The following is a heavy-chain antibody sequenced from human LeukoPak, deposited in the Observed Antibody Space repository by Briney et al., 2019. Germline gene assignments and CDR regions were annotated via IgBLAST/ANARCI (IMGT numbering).Heavy chain of an antibody. CDR3: ARARSTGYYVADY. CDR1: GFTFSSFG. J-gene: IGHJ4*02. CDR2: IWYDGSNK. D-gene: IGHD3-9*01. V-gene: IGHV3-33*01. Sequence: GGSLILSCAASGFTFSSFGMHWVRQAPGKGLEWVAVIWYDGSNKYYADSVKGRFTISRDNAKNSLYLQMNSLRAEDTALYYCARARSTGYYVADYWGQGTLVTVSS.